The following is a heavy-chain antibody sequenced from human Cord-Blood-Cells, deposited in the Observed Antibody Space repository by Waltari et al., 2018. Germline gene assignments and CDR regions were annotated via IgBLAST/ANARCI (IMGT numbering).Heavy chain of an antibody. CDR3: ARDSSSSFAFDI. V-gene: IGHV3-53*02. D-gene: IGHD6-6*01. Sequence: EVQLVETGGGLIQPGGSLRLSCAASGFTVSSNYMSWVRQAPGKGLEWVSDICSGGSTYDADSGKGRFTISRDNSKNTLYLQMNSLRAEDTAVYYCARDSSSSFAFDIWGQGTMVTVSS. CDR2: ICSGGST. CDR1: GFTVSSNY. J-gene: IGHJ3*02.